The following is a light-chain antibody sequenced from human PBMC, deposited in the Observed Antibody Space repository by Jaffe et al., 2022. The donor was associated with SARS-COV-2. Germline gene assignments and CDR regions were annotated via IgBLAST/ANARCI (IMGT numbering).Light chain of an antibody. CDR1: QSVISY. J-gene: IGKJ1*01. CDR2: DAS. V-gene: IGKV3-11*01. CDR3: QQRSNWPPT. Sequence: EIVLTQSPATLSLSPGERATLSCRASQSVISYLAWYQQKPGQTPRLLIYDASNRATGIPARFSGSGSGTDFTLTISSLEPEDFAVYFCQQRSNWPPTFGQGTKVEIK.